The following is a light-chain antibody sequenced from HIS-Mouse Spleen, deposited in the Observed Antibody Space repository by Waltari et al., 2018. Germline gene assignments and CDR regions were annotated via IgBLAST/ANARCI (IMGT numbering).Light chain of an antibody. CDR2: EDS. CDR3: YSTDSSGNHRV. V-gene: IGLV3-10*01. J-gene: IGLJ2*01. Sequence: SYELTQPPSLSVSPGQTARIPCSGDALPKKYAYWYQQKSGQAPVLVIYEDSKRPSGIPERFSGSSSGTMATLTISGAQVEDEADYYCYSTDSSGNHRVFGGGT. CDR1: ALPKKY.